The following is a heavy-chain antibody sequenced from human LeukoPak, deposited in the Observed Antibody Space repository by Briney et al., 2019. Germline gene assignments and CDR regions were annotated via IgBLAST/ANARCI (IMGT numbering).Heavy chain of an antibody. CDR1: GFTFSSYE. J-gene: IGHJ6*04. V-gene: IGHV3-48*03. Sequence: GGSLRLSCAASGFTFSSYEMNWVRQAPGKGLEWVSYISSSGSTIYYADSVKGRFTMSRDNAKNSPYLQMNRLRAEDTAVYYCAERGITMIGGVWGKGTTVTISS. CDR2: ISSSGSTI. D-gene: IGHD3-10*02. CDR3: AERGITMIGGV.